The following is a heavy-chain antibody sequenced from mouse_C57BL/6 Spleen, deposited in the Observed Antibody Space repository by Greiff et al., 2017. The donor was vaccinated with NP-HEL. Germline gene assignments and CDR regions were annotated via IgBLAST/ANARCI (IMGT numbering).Heavy chain of an antibody. D-gene: IGHD2-4*01. V-gene: IGHV5-12*01. CDR3: ARQRDYDGYYAMDY. CDR1: GFTFSDYY. Sequence: EVQLVESGGGLVQPGGSLKLSCAASGFTFSDYYMYWVRQTPEKRLEWVAYISNGGGSTYYPDTVKGRFTISRDNAKNTLYLQMSRLKSEDTAMYYWARQRDYDGYYAMDYLGQGTSVTVSS. CDR2: ISNGGGST. J-gene: IGHJ4*01.